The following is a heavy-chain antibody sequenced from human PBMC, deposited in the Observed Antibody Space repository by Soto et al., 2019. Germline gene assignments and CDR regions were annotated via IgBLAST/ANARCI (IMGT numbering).Heavy chain of an antibody. D-gene: IGHD4-17*01. CDR2: ISSSSTI. Sequence: GGSLRLSCSASGFTFSSYSMNWVRQAPGKGLEWVSYISSSSTIYYADSVKGRFTISRDNAKNSLYLQMNSLRAEDTAVYYCARVRWGTVTTWDAFDIWGQGTMVTVSS. CDR3: ARVRWGTVTTWDAFDI. J-gene: IGHJ3*02. V-gene: IGHV3-48*01. CDR1: GFTFSSYS.